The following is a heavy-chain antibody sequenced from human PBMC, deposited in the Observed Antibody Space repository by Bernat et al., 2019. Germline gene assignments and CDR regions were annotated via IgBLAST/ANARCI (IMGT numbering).Heavy chain of an antibody. V-gene: IGHV3-23*01. CDR2: ISGSRGST. Sequence: EVQLLESGGTLVQPGGSLRLSCAASGFTFNNYAMAWVRQAPGKGLEWVSTISGSRGSTFYADSVKGRFTISRDNSKNTLYLQMSSLRAEDAAVYFCAKGCGDTCYSDLDDWGQGTLVTVSS. CDR1: GFTFNNYA. J-gene: IGHJ4*02. CDR3: AKGCGDTCYSDLDD. D-gene: IGHD2-15*01.